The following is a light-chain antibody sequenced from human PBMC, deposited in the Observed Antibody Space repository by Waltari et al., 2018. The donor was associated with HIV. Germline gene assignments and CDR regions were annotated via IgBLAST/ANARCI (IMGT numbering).Light chain of an antibody. CDR3: SSYTSSSTPVV. V-gene: IGLV2-14*01. CDR1: SSALGTYNS. CDR2: DVS. J-gene: IGLJ2*01. Sequence: QSALTQPASVSGSPGQSITIPCTGTSSALGTYNSVSWYQQHPGKAPKLMIYDVSNRPSGVSNRFSGSKSGNTASLTISGLQAEDEADYYCSSYTSSSTPVVFGGGTKLTVL.